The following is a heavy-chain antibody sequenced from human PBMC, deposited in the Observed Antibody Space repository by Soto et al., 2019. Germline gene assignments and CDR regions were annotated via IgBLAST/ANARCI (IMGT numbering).Heavy chain of an antibody. V-gene: IGHV3-30-3*01. J-gene: IGHJ4*02. CDR3: ARDFGAIAARSNPIGYFDY. Sequence: GGSLRLSCAASGFTFSSYAMHWVRQAPGKGLEWVAVISYDGSNKYYADSVKGRFTISRDNSKNTLYLQMNSLRAEDTAVYYCARDFGAIAARSNPIGYFDYWGQGTLVTVSS. D-gene: IGHD6-6*01. CDR2: ISYDGSNK. CDR1: GFTFSSYA.